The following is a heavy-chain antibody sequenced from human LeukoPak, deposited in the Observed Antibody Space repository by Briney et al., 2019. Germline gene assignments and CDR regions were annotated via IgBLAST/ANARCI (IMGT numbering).Heavy chain of an antibody. V-gene: IGHV1-18*01. CDR1: GGTFSSYA. CDR3: ARGGNPPTYCSSTSCYIDY. J-gene: IGHJ4*02. D-gene: IGHD2-2*01. CDR2: TSAYNGNT. Sequence: ASVKVSCKASGGTFSSYAISWVRQAPGQGLEWMGWTSAYNGNTNYAQKLQGRVTMTTDTSTSTAYMELRSLRSDDTAVYYCARGGNPPTYCSSTSCYIDYWGQGTLVTVSS.